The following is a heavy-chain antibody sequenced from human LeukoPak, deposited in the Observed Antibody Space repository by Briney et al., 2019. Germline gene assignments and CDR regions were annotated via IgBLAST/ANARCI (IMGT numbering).Heavy chain of an antibody. D-gene: IGHD2-2*01. J-gene: IGHJ4*02. CDR1: GFSFSSYW. CDR3: VSTGSQLDY. Sequence: GGSLRPSCAASGFSFSSYWMTWVRQAPGKGLEWVANIKQDGRQKYYVDSVKGRFTISRDNAKNSLYLQMNSLRAEDTAVYYCVSTGSQLDYWGQGTLVTVSS. V-gene: IGHV3-7*01. CDR2: IKQDGRQK.